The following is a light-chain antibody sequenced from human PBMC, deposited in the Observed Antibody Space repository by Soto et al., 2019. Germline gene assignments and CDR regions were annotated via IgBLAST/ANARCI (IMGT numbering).Light chain of an antibody. J-gene: IGKJ2*01. CDR3: QQYNSYGT. Sequence: DIQMTQSPSTLSASVGDRVTITCRASQSIGSSLAWYQQKPGKGPKLLIYDASTLESGVPSRCSGSGFGTEFALTISSLQPDDFATFYCQQYNSYGTFGQGTKLEIK. CDR1: QSIGSS. CDR2: DAS. V-gene: IGKV1-5*01.